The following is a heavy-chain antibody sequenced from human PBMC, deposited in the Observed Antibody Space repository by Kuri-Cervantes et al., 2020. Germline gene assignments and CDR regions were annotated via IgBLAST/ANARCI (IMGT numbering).Heavy chain of an antibody. CDR3: ARALGNHHLLFHEDFDP. CDR2: INHSGST. Sequence: SETLSLTCAVYGGSFSDYYWSWIRQTPGKGLEWIGEINHSGSTNYNPSLKSRVTISVDKSKNQFSLKLSSVTAADTAVYYCARALGNHHLLFHEDFDPWGQGTLVTVSS. CDR1: GGSFSDYY. D-gene: IGHD2-2*01. J-gene: IGHJ5*02. V-gene: IGHV4-34*01.